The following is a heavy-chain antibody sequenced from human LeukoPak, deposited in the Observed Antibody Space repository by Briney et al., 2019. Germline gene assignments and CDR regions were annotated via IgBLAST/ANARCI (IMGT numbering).Heavy chain of an antibody. J-gene: IGHJ4*02. CDR1: GGSISSSNW. CDR2: IYHSGST. D-gene: IGHD6-19*01. Sequence: SGTLSLTCAVSGGSISSSNWWSWVRQPPGKGLEWIGEIYHSGSTNYNPSLKSRVTISVDKSKNQFSLKLSSVTAADTAVYYCARDGGIAVAGGYFDYWGQGTLVTVSS. CDR3: ARDGGIAVAGGYFDY. V-gene: IGHV4-4*02.